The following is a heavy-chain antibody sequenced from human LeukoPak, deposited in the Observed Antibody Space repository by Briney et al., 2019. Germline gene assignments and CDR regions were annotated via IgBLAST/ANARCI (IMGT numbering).Heavy chain of an antibody. V-gene: IGHV3-21*01. CDR2: ISSSGSYV. D-gene: IGHD5-18*01. J-gene: IGHJ4*02. CDR1: GFTFSSYS. Sequence: PGGSLRLSCAASGFTFSSYSMNWVRQAPGKGLEWVSSISSSGSYVYYADSVKGRFTISRDNAKNSLYLQMSSLRAEDTAVYYCARDQDADIQLWSPFDYWGQGTLVTVSS. CDR3: ARDQDADIQLWSPFDY.